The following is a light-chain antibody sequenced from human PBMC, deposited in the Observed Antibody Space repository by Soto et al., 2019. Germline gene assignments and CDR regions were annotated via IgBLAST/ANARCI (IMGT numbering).Light chain of an antibody. CDR2: DAS. Sequence: EIVLTQSPGTLSLSPGEGATLSCRASQSVTSSYLAWYQQKRGQAPRLLMYDASSRATGIPDRFSGSGSGTDFTLTISRLEPEDFAVYFCQQYASSPLTFCGGTKVEIK. V-gene: IGKV3-20*01. CDR3: QQYASSPLT. J-gene: IGKJ4*01. CDR1: QSVTSSY.